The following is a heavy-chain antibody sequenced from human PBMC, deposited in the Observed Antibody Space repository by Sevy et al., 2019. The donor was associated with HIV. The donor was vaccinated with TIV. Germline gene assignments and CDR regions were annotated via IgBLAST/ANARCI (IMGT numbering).Heavy chain of an antibody. Sequence: GGSLRLSCAASGFSFSSYGMHWVRQAPGKGLEWMSSIQYDGSNKDYADSVKGRFTISRDNSKNTLYLQMNSLRVEERAVFYCVKEGGGEGGDHWGQGTLVTVSS. CDR3: VKEGGGEGGDH. CDR2: IQYDGSNK. D-gene: IGHD2-21*01. V-gene: IGHV3-30*02. CDR1: GFSFSSYG. J-gene: IGHJ4*02.